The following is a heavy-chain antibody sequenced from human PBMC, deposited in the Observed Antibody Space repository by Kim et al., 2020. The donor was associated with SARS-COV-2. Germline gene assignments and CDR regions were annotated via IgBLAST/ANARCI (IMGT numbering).Heavy chain of an antibody. CDR1: GFTFSSYA. J-gene: IGHJ4*02. CDR2: ISYDGSNK. Sequence: GGSLRLSCAASGFTFSSYAMHWVRQAPGKGLEWVAVISYDGSNKYYADSVKGRFTSSRDKSKNTLYLQMNSLRAEDTAVYYCARDASRTPLVVVIRGYFDYWGQGTLVTVSS. CDR3: ARDASRTPLVVVIRGYFDY. V-gene: IGHV3-30*04. D-gene: IGHD3-22*01.